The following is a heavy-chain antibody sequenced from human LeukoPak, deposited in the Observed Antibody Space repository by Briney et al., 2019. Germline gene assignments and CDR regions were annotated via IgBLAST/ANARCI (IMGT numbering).Heavy chain of an antibody. V-gene: IGHV3-33*01. D-gene: IGHD3-22*01. J-gene: IGHJ4*02. CDR2: IWYDGSNK. Sequence: GSLRLSCAAPGFTFSVYGMHWVRPAPGKGLGWVAAIWYDGSNKYYAASVKGRFTISRDNSKNTLYLQMNSLRAEDTAVYYCARDGYMHYYDSSGYPRYWGQGTLVTVSS. CDR3: ARDGYMHYYDSSGYPRY. CDR1: GFTFSVYG.